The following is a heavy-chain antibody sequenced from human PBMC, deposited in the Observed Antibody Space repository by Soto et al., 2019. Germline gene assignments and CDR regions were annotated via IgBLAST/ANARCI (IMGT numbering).Heavy chain of an antibody. CDR2: INQSGTT. CDR1: GGSFTGYY. CDR3: VSQRTTVITQAYFDY. Sequence: PSETLSLTCEISGGSFTGYYWSWIRQPPGRGLEWIGEINQSGTTTYNPSLKSRVTISVGASKKQFSLNLNSVTASDTAVYFCVSQRTTVITQAYFDYWGPGALVTVSS. J-gene: IGHJ4*02. D-gene: IGHD4-4*01. V-gene: IGHV4-34*01.